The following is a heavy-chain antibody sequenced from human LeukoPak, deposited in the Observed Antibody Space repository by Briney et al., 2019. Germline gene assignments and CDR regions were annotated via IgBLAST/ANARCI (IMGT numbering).Heavy chain of an antibody. CDR1: GVSISSYY. CDR3: AGGNFYDSSGHPYHFHY. D-gene: IGHD3-22*01. V-gene: IGHV4-59*01. Sequence: SETLSLTCTVSGVSISSYYWSSIRQPPGKGLEWIGYIYYSENTNYNSSLKSRVTISEDTSKNQFSLNLTSVTAADTAVYYCAGGNFYDSSGHPYHFHYWGQGTLVTVPS. J-gene: IGHJ4*02. CDR2: IYYSENT.